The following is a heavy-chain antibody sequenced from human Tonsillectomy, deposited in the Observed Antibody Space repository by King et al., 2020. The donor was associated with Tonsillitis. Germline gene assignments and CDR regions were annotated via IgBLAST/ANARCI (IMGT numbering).Heavy chain of an antibody. V-gene: IGHV3-30*02. CDR1: GFTFSDYG. CDR3: AKDRAAGIADY. CDR2: IRYDGGNK. J-gene: IGHJ4*02. D-gene: IGHD6-13*01. Sequence: VQLVESGGGVVQPGGSLRLSCAASGFTFSDYGMHWVRQVPGKGLEWVSYIRYDGGNKYYADSVKGRFTISRDNSKNTLYLQMNSLRAEDTAVYYFAKDRAAGIADYWGQGTLVTVSS.